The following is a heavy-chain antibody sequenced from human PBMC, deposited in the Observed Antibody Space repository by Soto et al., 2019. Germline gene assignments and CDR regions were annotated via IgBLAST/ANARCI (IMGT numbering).Heavy chain of an antibody. Sequence: GGSLRLSCAASGFTFDDYTMHWVRQAPGKGLEWVSLISWDGGSTYYADSVKGRFTISRDNSKNSLYLQMNGLRTEDTALYYCAKDIGPVVQDDPYLYYYGMDVWGQGTTVTVSS. J-gene: IGHJ6*02. CDR3: AKDIGPVVQDDPYLYYYGMDV. D-gene: IGHD2-2*01. V-gene: IGHV3-43*01. CDR2: ISWDGGST. CDR1: GFTFDDYT.